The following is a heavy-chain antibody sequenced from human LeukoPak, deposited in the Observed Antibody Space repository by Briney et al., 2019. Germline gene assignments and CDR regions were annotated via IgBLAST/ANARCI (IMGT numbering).Heavy chain of an antibody. D-gene: IGHD6-13*01. J-gene: IGHJ3*02. CDR1: GYTFTGYY. CDR3: ARPVAPEGLIAAAGGTAHAFDI. Sequence: ASVKVSCKASGYTFTGYYMHWVRQAPGQGLEWMGWINPNSGGTNYAQKFQGRVTMTRDTSISTAYMELSRLRSDDTAVYYCARPVAPEGLIAAAGGTAHAFDIWGQGTMVTVSS. CDR2: INPNSGGT. V-gene: IGHV1-2*02.